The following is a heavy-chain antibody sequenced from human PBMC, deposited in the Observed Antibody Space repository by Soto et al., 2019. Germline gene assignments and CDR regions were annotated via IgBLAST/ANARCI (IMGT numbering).Heavy chain of an antibody. J-gene: IGHJ4*01. CDR3: AKEITVAGDFDY. CDR1: GFTFSSYG. CDR2: ISYDGSNE. V-gene: IGHV3-30*18. Sequence: GSLRLSCIASGFTFSSYGIHWVRQAPGKGLEWVAVISYDGSNEYYADSVKGRFTIPRDNSKNTLYLQMDSLRPEDTAVYYCAKEITVAGDFDYWGHGTLVTVYS. D-gene: IGHD6-19*01.